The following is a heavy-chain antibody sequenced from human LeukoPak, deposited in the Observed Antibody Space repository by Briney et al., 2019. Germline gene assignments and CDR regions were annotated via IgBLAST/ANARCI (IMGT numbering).Heavy chain of an antibody. V-gene: IGHV3-23*01. D-gene: IGHD3-10*01. CDR1: GFTTSSYA. J-gene: IGHJ4*02. Sequence: GGSLRLSCAASGFTTSSYAMSRVRQAPGKGLEWVSGISGSGGGTYYADSVKGRFTISRDNSKNTLYLQMNSLRAEDTAIYYCSKDRTTSGGAEGYWGQGTLVTVSA. CDR2: ISGSGGGT. CDR3: SKDRTTSGGAEGY.